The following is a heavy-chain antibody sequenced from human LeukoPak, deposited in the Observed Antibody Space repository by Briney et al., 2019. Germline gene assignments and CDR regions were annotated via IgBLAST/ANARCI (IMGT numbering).Heavy chain of an antibody. Sequence: GGSLRLSCAASGFTFSRYWMHWVRQAPGKGLMWVSRISPDGSTTLYADSVKGRFTISRDNAKNTLYLQMNSLGAEDTAVYYCARKVSSKANSDRFDTWGQGALVTVSS. D-gene: IGHD1-1*01. CDR1: GFTFSRYW. V-gene: IGHV3-74*03. CDR2: ISPDGSTT. CDR3: ARKVSSKANSDRFDT. J-gene: IGHJ5*02.